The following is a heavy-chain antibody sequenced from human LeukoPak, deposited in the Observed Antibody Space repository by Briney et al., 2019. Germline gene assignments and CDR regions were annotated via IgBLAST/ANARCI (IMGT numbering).Heavy chain of an antibody. CDR3: ARHFYYGKYYFDY. CDR1: DYSISSGYY. V-gene: IGHV4-38-2*01. CDR2: IYHSGNT. Sequence: SETLSLTCAVSDYSISSGYYWGWIRQPPGKGLEWTGSIYHSGNTYYNPSLKSRVTISVDTPKNQFSLKLTSVTAADTAVYYCARHFYYGKYYFDYWGQGTLVTVSS. D-gene: IGHD3-10*01. J-gene: IGHJ4*02.